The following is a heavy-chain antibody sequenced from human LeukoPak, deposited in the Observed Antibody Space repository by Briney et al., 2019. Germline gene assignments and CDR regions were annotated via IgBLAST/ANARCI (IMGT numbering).Heavy chain of an antibody. Sequence: GGSLRLSCAASGFTFSSYSMNWVRQAPGKGLEWVSYISSSSSTIYYADSVKGRFTISRDNAKNSLYLQMNSLRAEDTAVYYCARGVTPGEIDYWGQGTLVTVSS. J-gene: IGHJ4*02. CDR1: GFTFSSYS. CDR2: ISSSSSTI. D-gene: IGHD1-14*01. V-gene: IGHV3-48*01. CDR3: ARGVTPGEIDY.